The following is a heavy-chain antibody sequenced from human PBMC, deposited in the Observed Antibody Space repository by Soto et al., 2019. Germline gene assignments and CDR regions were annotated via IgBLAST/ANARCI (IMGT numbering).Heavy chain of an antibody. V-gene: IGHV3-30*18. J-gene: IGHJ6*03. Sequence: GGSLRLSCAASGFTFSSYGMHWVRQAPGKGLEWVAVISYDGSNKYYADSVKGRFTISRDNSKNTLYLQMNSLRAEDTAVYYCAKSTVGGWHNYYYYYYMDVWGKGTTVTVSS. CDR1: GFTFSSYG. CDR3: AKSTVGGWHNYYYYYYMDV. D-gene: IGHD6-19*01. CDR2: ISYDGSNK.